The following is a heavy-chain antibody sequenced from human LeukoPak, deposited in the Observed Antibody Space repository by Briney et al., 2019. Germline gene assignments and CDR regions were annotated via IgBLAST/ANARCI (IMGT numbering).Heavy chain of an antibody. Sequence: GASVKVSCKASGYTFNSYAMHWVRQAPGQTLEWMGWINARNGNTKCSQKFQGRDTNTRDTSASTAYMELSSLRSEETAVYYCARESQCYYYYYGMDVWGKGTTVTVSS. CDR3: ARESQCYYYYYGMDV. CDR1: GYTFNSYA. CDR2: INARNGNT. V-gene: IGHV1-3*01. J-gene: IGHJ6*04.